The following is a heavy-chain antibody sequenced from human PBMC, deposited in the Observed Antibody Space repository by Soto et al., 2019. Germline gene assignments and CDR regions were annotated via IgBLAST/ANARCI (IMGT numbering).Heavy chain of an antibody. Sequence: EVQLLESGGGLVQPGGSLRLSCVASGITFSSFHMSWVRQAPGKGLEWVSTISGSGDTTYYADFVKGRFTISRDNSKNTLFLQMNSLRDDDTAIYFFARLTPYWGQGTLVTVSS. CDR1: GITFSSFH. CDR2: ISGSGDTT. CDR3: ARLTPY. D-gene: IGHD2-15*01. J-gene: IGHJ4*02. V-gene: IGHV3-23*01.